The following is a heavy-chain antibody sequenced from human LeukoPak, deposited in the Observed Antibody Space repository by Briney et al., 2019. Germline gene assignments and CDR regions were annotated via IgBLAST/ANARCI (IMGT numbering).Heavy chain of an antibody. CDR1: GGSFSGYY. CDR3: ARDPSGSRDY. CDR2: INHSGST. Sequence: SDTLSLTCAVYGGSFSGYYWSWIRQPPGKGLEWIGEINHSGSTNYNPSLKSRVTISVDTSKNQFSLKLSSVTAADTAVYYCARDPSGSRDYWGQGTLVTVSS. J-gene: IGHJ4*02. V-gene: IGHV4-34*01. D-gene: IGHD1-26*01.